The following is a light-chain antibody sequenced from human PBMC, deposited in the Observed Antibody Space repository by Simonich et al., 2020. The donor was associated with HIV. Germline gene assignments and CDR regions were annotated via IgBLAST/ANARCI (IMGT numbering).Light chain of an antibody. CDR1: QSVSIN. CDR2: GAS. V-gene: IGKV3-15*01. Sequence: EIVMTQSPATLSVSPGERATLSCRASQSVSINLAWYQPKPGQAPRLLIYGASTRATGIPARFSGSGSGTDFTLTISSLEPEDFAVYYCQQRSNWPLTFGGGTKVEIK. CDR3: QQRSNWPLT. J-gene: IGKJ4*01.